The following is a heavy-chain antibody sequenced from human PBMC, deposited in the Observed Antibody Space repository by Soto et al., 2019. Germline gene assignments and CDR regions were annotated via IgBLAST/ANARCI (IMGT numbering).Heavy chain of an antibody. CDR1: GYTFIDYY. Sequence: QVQLLQSGAEVTKPGASVKVSCKASGYTFIDYYMHWVRQAPGQGPEWMGCINPKGGGTKYAQKFQDWVTMTWDTSISTAYMELNRLRSDDTAVYYCARESVALTKDFDYWGQGTLVTVSS. J-gene: IGHJ4*02. CDR2: INPKGGGT. D-gene: IGHD2-21*02. CDR3: ARESVALTKDFDY. V-gene: IGHV1-2*04.